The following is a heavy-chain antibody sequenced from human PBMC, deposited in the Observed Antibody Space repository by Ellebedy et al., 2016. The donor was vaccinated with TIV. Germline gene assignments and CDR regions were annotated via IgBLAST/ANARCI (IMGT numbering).Heavy chain of an antibody. Sequence: SETLSLTCAAYGGSLSGYYWSWVRQSPGKGLEWIGSISYSGSAYYKPSLKSRLTISVDTSKNQFSLNLSSVTAADTAVYYCARTRSSGSDAFDIWGQGTMVTVSS. CDR3: ARTRSSGSDAFDI. J-gene: IGHJ3*02. V-gene: IGHV4-59*06. D-gene: IGHD3-3*01. CDR1: GGSLSGYY. CDR2: ISYSGSA.